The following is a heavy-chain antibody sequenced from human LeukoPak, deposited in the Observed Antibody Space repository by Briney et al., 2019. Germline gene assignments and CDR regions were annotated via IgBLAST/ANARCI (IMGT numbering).Heavy chain of an antibody. Sequence: ASVKVSCKASGYTFTSYYIHWVRQAPGQGLEWMGIINPSGGSTSYAQRFQGRVTMTRDTSTSTVYMELGSLRSEDTAVYYCAVPIAAADSFDYWGQGTLVTVSS. CDR1: GYTFTSYY. CDR3: AVPIAAADSFDY. CDR2: INPSGGST. J-gene: IGHJ4*02. D-gene: IGHD6-13*01. V-gene: IGHV1-46*01.